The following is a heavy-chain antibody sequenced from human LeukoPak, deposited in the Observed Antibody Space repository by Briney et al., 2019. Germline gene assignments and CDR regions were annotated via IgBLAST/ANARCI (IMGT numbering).Heavy chain of an antibody. CDR1: GGSFSGYY. CDR3: ARGSGVGATKSHWFDP. CDR2: INHSGST. J-gene: IGHJ5*02. D-gene: IGHD1-26*01. Sequence: PSETLSLTCAVYGGSFSGYYWSWIRQPPGKGLEWIGEINHSGSTNYNPSLKSRVTISVDTSKKQFSLKLSSVTAADTAVYYCARGSGVGATKSHWFDPWGQGTLVTVSS. V-gene: IGHV4-34*01.